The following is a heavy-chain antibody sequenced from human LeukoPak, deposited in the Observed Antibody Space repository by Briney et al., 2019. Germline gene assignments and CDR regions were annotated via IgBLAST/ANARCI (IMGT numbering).Heavy chain of an antibody. D-gene: IGHD6-19*01. V-gene: IGHV3-33*01. CDR1: GFTFSSYG. J-gene: IGHJ4*02. CDR3: ARDLPSSGWYPLPSDY. Sequence: GGSLRLSCAASGFTFSSYGMHWVRQAPGKGLEWVAVIWYDGSNKYYADSVKGRFTISRDNSKNTLYLQMNSLRAEDTAVYYCARDLPSSGWYPLPSDYWGQGTLVTVSS. CDR2: IWYDGSNK.